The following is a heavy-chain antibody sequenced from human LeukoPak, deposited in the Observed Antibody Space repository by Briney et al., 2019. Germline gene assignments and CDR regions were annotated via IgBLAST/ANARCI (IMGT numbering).Heavy chain of an antibody. CDR3: ARDSDVVVPAASTGYWFDP. Sequence: SVKVSCKASGGTFSRYAISWVRQAPGHGREGMGGIIPIFGIANYAQKFRGRVTITADKSTSTAYMELSSLRSEDTAVYYCARDSDVVVPAASTGYWFDPWGQGTLVTVSS. D-gene: IGHD2-2*01. J-gene: IGHJ5*02. V-gene: IGHV1-69*17. CDR2: IIPIFGIA. CDR1: GGTFSRYA.